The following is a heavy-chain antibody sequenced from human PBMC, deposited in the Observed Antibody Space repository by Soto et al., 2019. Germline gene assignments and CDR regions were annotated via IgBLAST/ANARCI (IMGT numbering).Heavy chain of an antibody. J-gene: IGHJ6*02. Sequence: LRLSCAASGFTFSNYWMTRVRQAPGKGLEWVSAIGGSGGGTNYADSVKGRFTISRDNSKNTLYLQMDSLRAEDTAVYYCAKSRIVVVPSEGMDVWGQGTTVTVSS. CDR2: IGGSGGGT. CDR1: GFTFSNYW. V-gene: IGHV3-23*01. CDR3: AKSRIVVVPSEGMDV. D-gene: IGHD2-2*01.